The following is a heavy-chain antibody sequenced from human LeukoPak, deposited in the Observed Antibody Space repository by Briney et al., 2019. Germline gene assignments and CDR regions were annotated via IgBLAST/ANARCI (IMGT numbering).Heavy chain of an antibody. V-gene: IGHV4-4*07. CDR1: GGSFSNYY. CDR2: IYASGTT. D-gene: IGHD4-23*01. Sequence: SETLSLTCTVSGGSFSNYYWSWIRQPAGEGLEWIGRIYASGTTNYNPSLKSRVSISMDQSMNQVSLKLRSVTAADPAAYYCARSYGGNPMYFFDSWGHGTLVTVSS. J-gene: IGHJ4*01. CDR3: ARSYGGNPMYFFDS.